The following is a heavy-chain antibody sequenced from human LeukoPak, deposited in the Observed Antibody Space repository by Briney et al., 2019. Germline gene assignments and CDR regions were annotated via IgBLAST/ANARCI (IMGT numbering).Heavy chain of an antibody. J-gene: IGHJ3*02. Sequence: SVKVSCKASGGTFSSYAISWVRQAPGQGLEWMGGIIPIFGTANYAQKFQGRVTINADESTSTAYMELSSLRSEDTAVYHCAREGHDSHDAFDIWGQGTMVTVSS. CDR2: IIPIFGTA. CDR3: AREGHDSHDAFDI. V-gene: IGHV1-69*01. CDR1: GGTFSSYA. D-gene: IGHD3-22*01.